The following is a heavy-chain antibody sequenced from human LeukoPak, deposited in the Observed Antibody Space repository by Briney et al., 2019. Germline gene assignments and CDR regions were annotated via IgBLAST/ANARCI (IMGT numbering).Heavy chain of an antibody. CDR3: AGPHLLERRPPSDYYYYGMDV. D-gene: IGHD1-1*01. V-gene: IGHV1-69*04. CDR1: GGTFSSYA. J-gene: IGHJ6*02. Sequence: ASVKVSCKASGGTFSSYAMSWVRQAPGQGREGMGRSIPIFGIASYAQKFQGRGTITGDKSTSTAYMELSSLRSEATAVSYYAGPHLLERRPPSDYYYYGMDVWGQGTTVTVSS. CDR2: SIPIFGIA.